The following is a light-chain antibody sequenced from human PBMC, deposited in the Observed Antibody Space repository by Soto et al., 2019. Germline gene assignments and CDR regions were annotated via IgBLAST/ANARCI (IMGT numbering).Light chain of an antibody. CDR2: DAS. V-gene: IGKV3-11*01. Sequence: EIVLTQSPATLSLSPGEMATLSCRASQSVSSYLAWYQQKPGQAPRLLIYDASNRATGIPARFSGTGSGTDFTLTINNLEPEDFAVYYCQVRTNWSIAFGRGTKVDIK. CDR1: QSVSSY. J-gene: IGKJ1*01. CDR3: QVRTNWSIA.